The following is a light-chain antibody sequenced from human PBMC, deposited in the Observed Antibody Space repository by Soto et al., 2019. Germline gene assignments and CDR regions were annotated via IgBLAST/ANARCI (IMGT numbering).Light chain of an antibody. CDR3: CSYGGSRAV. Sequence: QSALTQPASVSGSPGQSITISCTGTSSDVGRHNLVSWYQQLPGQAPKLMIYEVSKRPLGVSTRFSASKSGNTASLTISGLQAEDEADYYCCSYGGSRAVFGGGTQLTVL. CDR2: EVS. V-gene: IGLV2-23*02. CDR1: SSDVGRHNL. J-gene: IGLJ7*01.